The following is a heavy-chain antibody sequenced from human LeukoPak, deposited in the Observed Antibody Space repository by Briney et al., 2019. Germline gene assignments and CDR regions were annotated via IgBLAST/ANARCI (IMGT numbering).Heavy chain of an antibody. Sequence: SETLSLTCTVSGYSISSGYYWGWIRQPPGKGLEWIGSIYHSGSTYYNPSLKSRVTISVDTSKNQFSLKLSSVTAADTAVYYCARRDSGSYYGLAYWGQGTLVTVSS. CDR3: ARRDSGSYYGLAY. D-gene: IGHD1-26*01. J-gene: IGHJ4*02. CDR2: IYHSGST. CDR1: GYSISSGYY. V-gene: IGHV4-38-2*02.